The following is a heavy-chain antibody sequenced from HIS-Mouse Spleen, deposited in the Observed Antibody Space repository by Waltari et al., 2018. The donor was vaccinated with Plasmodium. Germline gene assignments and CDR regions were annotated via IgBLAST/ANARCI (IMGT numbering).Heavy chain of an antibody. CDR3: ASSWYWYFDL. D-gene: IGHD6-13*01. CDR2: INKDGSEK. CDR1: GFSLRSYW. Sequence: EVQLVEPGGGLVQPGGSLRLSCAASGFSLRSYWMSWVRQAPGKGVDGVANINKDGSEKYYVDSGKVRFTISRDNAKNSLYLQMNSLRAEDTAVYDCASSWYWYFDLWGRGTLVTVSS. V-gene: IGHV3-7*01. J-gene: IGHJ2*01.